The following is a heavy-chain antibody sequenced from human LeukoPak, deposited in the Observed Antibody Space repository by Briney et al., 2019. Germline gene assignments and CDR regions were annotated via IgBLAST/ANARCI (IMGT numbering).Heavy chain of an antibody. CDR1: GGSISSGSYY. Sequence: SETLSLTCTVSGGSISSGSYYWSRIRQPARKGLEWIGRIYTSGSTNYNPSLKSRVTISVDTSKNQFSLKLSSVTAAGTAVYYCARDDPTAEGWFDPWGRGTLLTVSS. CDR2: IYTSGST. V-gene: IGHV4-61*02. J-gene: IGHJ5*02. CDR3: ARDDPTAEGWFDP.